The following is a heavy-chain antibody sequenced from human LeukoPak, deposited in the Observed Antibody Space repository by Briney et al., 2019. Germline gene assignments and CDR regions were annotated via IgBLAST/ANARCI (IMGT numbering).Heavy chain of an antibody. J-gene: IGHJ4*02. CDR1: GFTFSGSP. Sequence: GGSLELSCAASGFTFSGSPMHWVRQASGKGLEWVGRIRTKATSYDAAYAASVKGRFTISRDDSKNTAYLQMNSLKTEDTALYYCSREGCGATGGYTNDYWGQGTLVTVSS. CDR2: IRTKATSYDA. V-gene: IGHV3-73*01. CDR3: SREGCGATGGYTNDY. D-gene: IGHD2-21*01.